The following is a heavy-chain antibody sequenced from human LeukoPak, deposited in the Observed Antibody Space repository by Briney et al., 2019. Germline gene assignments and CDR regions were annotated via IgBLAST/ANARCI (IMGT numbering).Heavy chain of an antibody. CDR2: ISGSGGST. CDR3: AKVGRYSSSWYYFDY. CDR1: GFTFSSYA. Sequence: GGSLRLSCAASGFTFSSYAMSWVRQAPGKGLEWVSAISGSGGSTYYADSVKGRFTISGDNSKNTLYLQMNSLRAEDTAVYYCAKVGRYSSSWYYFDYWGQGTLVTVSS. D-gene: IGHD6-13*01. J-gene: IGHJ4*02. V-gene: IGHV3-23*01.